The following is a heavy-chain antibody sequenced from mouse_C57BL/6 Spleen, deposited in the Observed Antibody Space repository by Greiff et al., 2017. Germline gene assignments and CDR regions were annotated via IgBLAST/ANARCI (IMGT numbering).Heavy chain of an antibody. Sequence: EVKLMESGPELVKPGASVKIPCKASGYTFTDYNMDWVKQSHGKSLEWIGDINPNNGGTIYNQKFKGKATLTVDKSSSTAYMELRSQTSEDTAVYYCARWSLRGYFDVWGTGTTVTVSS. D-gene: IGHD2-1*01. CDR2: INPNNGGT. CDR3: ARWSLRGYFDV. J-gene: IGHJ1*03. CDR1: GYTFTDYN. V-gene: IGHV1-18*01.